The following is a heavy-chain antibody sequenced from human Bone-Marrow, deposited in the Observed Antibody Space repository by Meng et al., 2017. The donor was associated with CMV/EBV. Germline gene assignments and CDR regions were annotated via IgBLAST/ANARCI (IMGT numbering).Heavy chain of an antibody. CDR2: IKQDGSEK. CDR3: ARDSLRYNWNYDAFDI. V-gene: IGHV3-7*01. CDR1: GFTFSSYW. D-gene: IGHD1-7*01. J-gene: IGHJ3*02. Sequence: GGSLRLSCAASGFTFSSYWMSWVRQAPGKGLEWVANIKQDGSEKYYVDSVKGRFTISRDNAKNSLYLQMNSLRAEDTAVYYCARDSLRYNWNYDAFDIWGQGTMVTGSS.